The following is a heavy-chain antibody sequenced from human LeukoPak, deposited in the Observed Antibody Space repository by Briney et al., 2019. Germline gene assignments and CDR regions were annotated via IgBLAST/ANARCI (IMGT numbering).Heavy chain of an antibody. Sequence: PSETLSLTCVVRRGSFFGYQWSWIRQPPGKGLEWIGESSHSGSTNYNPSLKSRVTITVDTSKNQFSLKLNFVTAADTAVYYCARVTIAGTTWDYFDYWGQGSLVTVSS. CDR1: RGSFFGYQ. V-gene: IGHV4-34*01. CDR2: SSHSGST. CDR3: ARVTIAGTTWDYFDY. J-gene: IGHJ4*02. D-gene: IGHD1-7*01.